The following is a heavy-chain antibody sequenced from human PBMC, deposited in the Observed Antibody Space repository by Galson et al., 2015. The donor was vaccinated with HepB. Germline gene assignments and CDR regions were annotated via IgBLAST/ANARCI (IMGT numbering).Heavy chain of an antibody. V-gene: IGHV3-21*01. CDR2: ISSSSSYI. J-gene: IGHJ4*02. D-gene: IGHD6-13*01. CDR3: ATLVMAAAADY. CDR1: GFTFSSYG. Sequence: SLRLSCAASGFTFSSYGMHWVRQAPGKGLGWVSSISSSSSYIYYADSVKGRFTISRDNAKNSLYLQMNSLRAEDTAVYYYATLVMAAAADYWGQGTLVTVSS.